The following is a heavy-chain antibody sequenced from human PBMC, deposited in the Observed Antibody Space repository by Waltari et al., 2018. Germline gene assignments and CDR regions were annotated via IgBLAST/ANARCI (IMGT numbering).Heavy chain of an antibody. J-gene: IGHJ4*02. CDR3: AARDSSWLSDY. D-gene: IGHD6-13*01. CDR1: GGSISSSSYY. CDR2: IYYSGST. Sequence: QVQLQESGPGLVKPSETLSLNCTVSGGSISSSSYYWGWIRQPPGKGLEWIGSIYYSGSTYYNPSLKSRVTISVDTSKNQFSLKLSSVTAADTAVYYCAARDSSWLSDYWGQGTLVTVSS. V-gene: IGHV4-39*01.